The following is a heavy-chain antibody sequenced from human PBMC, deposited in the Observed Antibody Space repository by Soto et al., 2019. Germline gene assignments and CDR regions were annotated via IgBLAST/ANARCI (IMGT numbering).Heavy chain of an antibody. CDR2: ISYSGST. Sequence: ASETLYLTCTVSGGSMSSYYWTWLRQSPGRGLEWIGYISYSGSTYYNPSLKSRVTISADTSKNQFSLRMNSMIAADTAVYYCARADPDASVGYWGQGTLVTVSS. CDR1: GGSMSSYY. V-gene: IGHV4-59*01. CDR3: ARADPDASVGY. D-gene: IGHD2-15*01. J-gene: IGHJ4*02.